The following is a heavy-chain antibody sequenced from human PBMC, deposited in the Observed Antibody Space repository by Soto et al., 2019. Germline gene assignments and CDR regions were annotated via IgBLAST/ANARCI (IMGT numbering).Heavy chain of an antibody. D-gene: IGHD1-1*01. Sequence: SETLSLTCNVSGFTISLGYYWSWVRQSPGKGLEWIGSIYPSVSSYHNPSLETRLTLSIDTSKKQFTLKLASVTAADKALYYCAREKLGTTFFDNWGKGIQVTVSS. CDR3: AREKLGTTFFDN. CDR2: IYPSVSS. J-gene: IGHJ4*02. V-gene: IGHV4-38-2*02. CDR1: GFTISLGYY.